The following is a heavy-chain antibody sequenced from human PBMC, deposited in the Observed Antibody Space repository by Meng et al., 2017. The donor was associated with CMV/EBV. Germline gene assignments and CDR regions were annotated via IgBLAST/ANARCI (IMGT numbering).Heavy chain of an antibody. J-gene: IGHJ4*02. Sequence: GGSLRLSCAASGFTFSDYYMSWIRQAPGKGLEWVSYISSSGSTIYYADSVKGRFTISRDNAKNSLYLQMNSLGAEDTAVYYCARERSQLDSSGYDDWGQGTLVTVSS. CDR3: ARERSQLDSSGYDD. D-gene: IGHD3-22*01. CDR1: GFTFSDYY. CDR2: ISSSGSTI. V-gene: IGHV3-11*01.